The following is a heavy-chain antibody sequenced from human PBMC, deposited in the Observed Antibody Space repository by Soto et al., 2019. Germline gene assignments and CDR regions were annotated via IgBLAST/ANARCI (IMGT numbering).Heavy chain of an antibody. V-gene: IGHV1-69*13. Sequence: SVKVSCKASGGTFSSYAISWLRQAPGQGLEWMGGIIPIFGTANYAQKFQGRVTITADESTSTAYMELSSLRSEDTAVYYCARESEDYYGMDVWGQGTTVTVSS. CDR2: IIPIFGTA. J-gene: IGHJ6*02. CDR1: GGTFSSYA. CDR3: ARESEDYYGMDV.